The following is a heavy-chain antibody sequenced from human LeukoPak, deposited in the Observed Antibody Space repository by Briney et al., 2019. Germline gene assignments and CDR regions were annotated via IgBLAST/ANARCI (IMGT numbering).Heavy chain of an antibody. V-gene: IGHV1-2*02. CDR3: ARGLVRIAVAGTMGY. CDR2: INPNSGGT. Sequence: ASVTVSCKASGYTFTGYYMHWVRQAPGQGLEWMGWINPNSGGTNYAQKFQGRVTMTRDTSISTAYMELSRLRSDDTAVYYCARGLVRIAVAGTMGYWGQGTLVTVSS. D-gene: IGHD6-19*01. CDR1: GYTFTGYY. J-gene: IGHJ4*02.